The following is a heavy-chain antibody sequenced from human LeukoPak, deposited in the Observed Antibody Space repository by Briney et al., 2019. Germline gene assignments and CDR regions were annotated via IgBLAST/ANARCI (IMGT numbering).Heavy chain of an antibody. Sequence: PSETLSLTCTVSGGSISSYYWSWIRQPPGKGLEWIGYIYYSGSTNYNPSLKSRVTISVDTSKNQFSLKLSSVTAADTAVYYCARDNRVATISYFDYWGQGTLVTVSS. J-gene: IGHJ4*02. CDR3: ARDNRVATISYFDY. CDR1: GGSISSYY. V-gene: IGHV4-59*01. CDR2: IYYSGST. D-gene: IGHD5-12*01.